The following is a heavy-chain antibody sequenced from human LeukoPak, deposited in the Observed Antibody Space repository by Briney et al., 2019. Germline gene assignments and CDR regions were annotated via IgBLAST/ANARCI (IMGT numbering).Heavy chain of an antibody. CDR1: GFTFSSYA. CDR2: ISGSGGST. D-gene: IGHD4-17*01. V-gene: IGHV3-23*01. J-gene: IGHJ4*02. Sequence: GGSLRLSCAASGFTFSSYAMSWVRQAPGKGLEWVSGISGSGGSTYYADSVKGRFTISRDNSKNTLYLQMNSLRAEGTAVYYCAKSSGTYTVTRLDYWGQGTLVTVSS. CDR3: AKSSGTYTVTRLDY.